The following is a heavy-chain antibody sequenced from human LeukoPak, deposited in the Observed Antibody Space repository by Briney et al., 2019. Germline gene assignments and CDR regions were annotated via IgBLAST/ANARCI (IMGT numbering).Heavy chain of an antibody. CDR3: ARSGGLQKFDY. J-gene: IGHJ4*02. CDR2: ISYDGNTI. V-gene: IGHV3-30-3*01. CDR1: EFTFSNYA. D-gene: IGHD4-11*01. Sequence: GGSLRLSCAASEFTFSNYAVHWVRQAPGKGLQWVAVISYDGNTIHYADSVKGRFTISRDTSKNTLYLQMNSLRTEDTAVYYCARSGGLQKFDYWGQGTLFNVSS.